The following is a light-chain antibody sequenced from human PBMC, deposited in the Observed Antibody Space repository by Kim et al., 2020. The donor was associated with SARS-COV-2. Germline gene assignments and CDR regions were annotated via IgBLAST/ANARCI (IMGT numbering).Light chain of an antibody. Sequence: DIQMTQSPSSLSASVGDRVTITCRASQSISSYLNWYQQKPGKAPKLLIYAASSLQSGVPSRFSGSGSGTDFTLTISSLQPADFATDYCQQSYSTPPLTFGGGTKVDIK. CDR1: QSISSY. V-gene: IGKV1-39*01. J-gene: IGKJ4*01. CDR2: AAS. CDR3: QQSYSTPPLT.